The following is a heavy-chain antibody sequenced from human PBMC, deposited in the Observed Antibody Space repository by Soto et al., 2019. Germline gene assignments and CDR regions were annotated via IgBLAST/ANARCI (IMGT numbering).Heavy chain of an antibody. V-gene: IGHV4-31*03. J-gene: IGHJ6*02. CDR1: GVSISSGACY. CDR2: IYYSGST. Sequence: KPSETLSLTCTVSGVSISSGACYWSWIRQHPGKGLEWIGYIYYSGSTYYNPSLKSRVIVSVDTSKNQFSLKLSSVTAADTAVYYCARVVGATGYYYYGMDVWGQGTTVTVS. D-gene: IGHD1-26*01. CDR3: ARVVGATGYYYYGMDV.